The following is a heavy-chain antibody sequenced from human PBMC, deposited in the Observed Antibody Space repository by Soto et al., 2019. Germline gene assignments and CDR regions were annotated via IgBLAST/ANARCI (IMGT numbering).Heavy chain of an antibody. CDR2: IYYSGST. CDR3: AREVKADYGDYWVYFDY. D-gene: IGHD4-17*01. V-gene: IGHV4-30-4*01. J-gene: IGHJ4*02. CDR1: GGSISSGDYY. Sequence: QVQLQESGPGLVKPSQTLSLTCTVSGGSISSGDYYWSWIRQPPGKGLEWIGYIYYSGSTYYNPSLKSRVTISVDTSKNQFSLKLSSVTAADTAVYYCAREVKADYGDYWVYFDYWGQGTLVTVSS.